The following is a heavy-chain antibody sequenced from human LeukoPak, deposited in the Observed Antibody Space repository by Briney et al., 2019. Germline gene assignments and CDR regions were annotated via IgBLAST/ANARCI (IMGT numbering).Heavy chain of an antibody. Sequence: ASVKVSCKASGYTFTGYYMHWVRQAPGQGLEWMGWINPNSGGTNYAQKFQGRVTMTRDTSISTAYMELSRLRSDDTAVYYCARLVPAAIIPNWFDPWGQRTLVTVSS. D-gene: IGHD2-2*01. V-gene: IGHV1-2*02. CDR3: ARLVPAAIIPNWFDP. CDR1: GYTFTGYY. J-gene: IGHJ5*02. CDR2: INPNSGGT.